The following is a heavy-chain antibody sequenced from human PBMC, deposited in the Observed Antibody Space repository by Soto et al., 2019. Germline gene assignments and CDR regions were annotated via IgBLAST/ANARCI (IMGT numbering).Heavy chain of an antibody. CDR3: ARRLQQWLAFDY. V-gene: IGHV4-39*01. CDR1: GDSMTSTNYY. CDR2: IYYDGSV. J-gene: IGHJ4*02. Sequence: QLQLQESGPGLVKPSETLSLTCTVSGDSMTSTNYYWDWIRQAPGKGLEWIGTIYYDGSVYYTPSLKSRVTISVDTSKNQFSLELSSVTAADTAVYSCARRLQQWLAFDYWGPGSLVTVSS. D-gene: IGHD6-19*01.